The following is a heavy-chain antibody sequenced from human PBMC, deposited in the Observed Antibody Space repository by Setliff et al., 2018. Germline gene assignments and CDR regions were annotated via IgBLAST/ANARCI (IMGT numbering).Heavy chain of an antibody. V-gene: IGHV1-46*01. CDR1: GYIFTDYY. J-gene: IGHJ3*02. CDR3: ARDVFPYHYEGAFDI. CDR2: INPNSGRT. Sequence: ASVKVSCKASGYIFTDYYMHWVRQAPGQELGWMGRINPNSGRTSYAQRFQGRVTMTRDTSTSTVYMDMSSLRSEDTAVYYCARDVFPYHYEGAFDIWGQGTMVTVSS. D-gene: IGHD3-22*01.